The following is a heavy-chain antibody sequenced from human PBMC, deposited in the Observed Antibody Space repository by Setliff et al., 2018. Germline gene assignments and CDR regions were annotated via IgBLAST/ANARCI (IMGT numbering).Heavy chain of an antibody. V-gene: IGHV1-18*01. CDR3: ARERIYDGLNYNGMDV. D-gene: IGHD3-3*01. CDR1: GYTFTNYG. Sequence: ASVKVSCKASGYTFTNYGITWVRQAPGQGLEWMGWISGYDGNTKYAQNLHGRVTMTTDTSTTTAYMELRSLRSDDTAVYYCARERIYDGLNYNGMDVWGQGTTVTVSS. J-gene: IGHJ6*01. CDR2: ISGYDGNT.